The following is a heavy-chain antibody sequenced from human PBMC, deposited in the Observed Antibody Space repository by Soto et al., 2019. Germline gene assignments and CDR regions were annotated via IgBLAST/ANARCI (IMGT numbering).Heavy chain of an antibody. CDR3: TRDQGGSYDSWFDP. J-gene: IGHJ5*02. V-gene: IGHV3-21*01. CDR2: ISSGSAFI. D-gene: IGHD1-26*01. Sequence: GGSLRLSCNFTFSMYSMNWVRQAPGKGLEWVASISSGSAFIKYADSVKGRFSISRDNAKNSVSLQMNSLRAEDAAMYYCTRDQGGSYDSWFDPWGRGTLVTVSS. CDR1: FTFSMYS.